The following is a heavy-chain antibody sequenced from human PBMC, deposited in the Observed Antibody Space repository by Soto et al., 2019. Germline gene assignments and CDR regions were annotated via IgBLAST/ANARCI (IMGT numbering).Heavy chain of an antibody. CDR2: IYYSGST. V-gene: IGHV4-59*01. D-gene: IGHD6-19*01. J-gene: IGHJ5*02. CDR1: GGSISRYY. CDR3: ARDLISGGWFDP. Sequence: QVQLQESGPGLVKPSETLSLTCTVSGGSISRYYWSWIRQPPGKGLEWIGYIYYSGSTNYNPSLKSRVTISVDTSKNQFSLKLSSVTAADTAVYYCARDLISGGWFDPWGQGTLVTVSS.